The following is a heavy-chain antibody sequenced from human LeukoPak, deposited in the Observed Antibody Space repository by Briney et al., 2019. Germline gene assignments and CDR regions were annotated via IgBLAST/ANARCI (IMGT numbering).Heavy chain of an antibody. D-gene: IGHD2-2*01. CDR2: INPNSGGT. J-gene: IGHJ5*02. Sequence: ASVKVSCKASGYTFTGYYMHWVRQAPGQGLEWMGWINPNSGGTNYAQKLQGRVTMTTDTSTSTAYMELRSLRSDDTAVYYRARVVVPAAQDWFDPWGQGTLVTVSS. CDR1: GYTFTGYY. CDR3: ARVVVPAAQDWFDP. V-gene: IGHV1-2*02.